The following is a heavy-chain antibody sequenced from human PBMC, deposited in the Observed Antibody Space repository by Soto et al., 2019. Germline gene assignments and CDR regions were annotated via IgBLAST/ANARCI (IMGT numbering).Heavy chain of an antibody. V-gene: IGHV3-23*01. CDR3: ANSYCGGDCYSEGPNFDY. D-gene: IGHD2-21*02. J-gene: IGHJ4*02. CDR2: ISGSGGST. Sequence: EVQLLESGGCLVQPGGSLRLSCAASGFTFSSYAMSWVRQAPGKGLEWVSAISGSGGSTYYADSVKGRFTISRDNSKNTLYLQMNSLRAEDTAVYYCANSYCGGDCYSEGPNFDYWGQGTLVTVSS. CDR1: GFTFSSYA.